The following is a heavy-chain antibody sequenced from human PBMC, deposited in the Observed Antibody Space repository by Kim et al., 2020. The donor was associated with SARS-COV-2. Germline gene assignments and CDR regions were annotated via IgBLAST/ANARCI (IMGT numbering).Heavy chain of an antibody. Sequence: SETLSLTCTVSGGSISSSSYYWGWIRQPPGKGLEWIGSIYYSGSTYYNPSLKSRVTISVDTSKNQFSLKLSSVTAADTAVYYCARCPSTIDYWGQGTLVTVSS. CDR2: IYYSGST. CDR3: ARCPSTIDY. J-gene: IGHJ4*02. CDR1: GGSISSSSYY. V-gene: IGHV4-39*07. D-gene: IGHD1-1*01.